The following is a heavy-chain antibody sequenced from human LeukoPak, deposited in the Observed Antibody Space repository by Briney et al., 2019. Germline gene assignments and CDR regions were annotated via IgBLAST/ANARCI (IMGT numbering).Heavy chain of an antibody. D-gene: IGHD7-27*01. CDR2: IKPDGSEK. CDR3: ARDWGFDAFDI. J-gene: IGHJ3*02. V-gene: IGHV3-7*01. Sequence: GGSLRLSCAASGFIFSRNWMTWVRRAPGKGLEWVANIKPDGSEKYYVDSVKGRFAISRDNAKNSLYLQMNSLRAEDTAVYYRARDWGFDAFDIWGHGTMVTVSS. CDR1: GFIFSRNW.